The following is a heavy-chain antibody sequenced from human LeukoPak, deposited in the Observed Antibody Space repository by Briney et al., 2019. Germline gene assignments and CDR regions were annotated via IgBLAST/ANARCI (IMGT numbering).Heavy chain of an antibody. V-gene: IGHV3-21*01. D-gene: IGHD3-22*01. CDR3: ARVGWNYYDSSGYRIDY. CDR1: GFTFSSDS. Sequence: GGSLRLSCAASGFTFSSDSMNWVRQAPGKGLEWVSSISSSSSYIYYADSVKGRFTISRDNAKNSLYLQMNSLRAEDTAVYYCARVGWNYYDSSGYRIDYWGQGTLVTVSS. J-gene: IGHJ4*02. CDR2: ISSSSSYI.